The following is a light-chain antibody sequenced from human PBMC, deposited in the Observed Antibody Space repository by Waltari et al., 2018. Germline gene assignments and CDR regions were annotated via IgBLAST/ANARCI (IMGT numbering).Light chain of an antibody. CDR3: QQYNSYSSGV. J-gene: IGKJ3*01. V-gene: IGKV1-5*03. CDR2: KAS. CDR1: QSISSW. Sequence: DIQMTQSPSTLSASVGDRVTITCRASQSISSWLAWYQQKPGKAPKLLIYKASSLESGVPSRFSGSGAGTEFTLTISSLQPDDFATYYCQQYNSYSSGVFGPGTKVDIK.